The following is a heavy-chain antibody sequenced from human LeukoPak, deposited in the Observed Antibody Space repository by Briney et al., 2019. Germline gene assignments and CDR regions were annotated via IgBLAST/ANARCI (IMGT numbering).Heavy chain of an antibody. V-gene: IGHV1-18*01. CDR1: GYTFTSYG. CDR3: ARDHPRTPASYFDY. J-gene: IGHJ4*02. Sequence: ASVKVSCKASGYTFTSYGISWVRQAPGQGLEWMGWISAYNGNTNYAQKLQGRVTMTTDTSTSTAYMELRSLRSDDTAVYYCARDHPRTPASYFDYWGQGTLVTVSS. CDR2: ISAYNGNT. D-gene: IGHD6-25*01.